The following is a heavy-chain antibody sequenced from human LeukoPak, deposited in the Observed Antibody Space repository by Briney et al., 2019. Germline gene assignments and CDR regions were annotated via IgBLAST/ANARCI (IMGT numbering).Heavy chain of an antibody. CDR1: GFTFSSHG. J-gene: IGHJ6*02. CDR2: IWWHGNKE. Sequence: PGGSLRLSCAASGFTFSSHGMHWVRQAPGKGLEWVAIIWWHGNKESYADSVKGRFTVSRDNSKNTLYLQMNSPRADDSAVYYCATENFWSGSPDDDYGMDAWGQGTTVTVSS. D-gene: IGHD3-3*01. CDR3: ATENFWSGSPDDDYGMDA. V-gene: IGHV3-33*01.